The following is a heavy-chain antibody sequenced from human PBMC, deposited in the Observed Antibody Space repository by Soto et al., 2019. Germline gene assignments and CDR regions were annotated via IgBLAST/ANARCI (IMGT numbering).Heavy chain of an antibody. CDR3: AREREGGYGDALDI. CDR1: GFTFSWYW. CDR2: IKQDGSEK. V-gene: IGHV3-7*01. D-gene: IGHD5-12*01. Sequence: GGSLRLSCAASGFTFSWYWMSWVRQAPGKGLEWVANIKQDGSEKEYVDSGKGRFTISRDNAKNSLYLQMDGLRVADTAVYYCAREREGGYGDALDIWGQGTMVTVSS. J-gene: IGHJ3*02.